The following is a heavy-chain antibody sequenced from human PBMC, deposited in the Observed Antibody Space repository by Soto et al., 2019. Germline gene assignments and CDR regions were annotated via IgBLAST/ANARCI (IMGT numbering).Heavy chain of an antibody. J-gene: IGHJ4*02. CDR1: GGSISSSGYS. D-gene: IGHD6-19*01. V-gene: IGHV4-30-2*01. Sequence: QLQLQESGSGLVKPSQTLSLTCAVSGGSISSSGYSWSWIRQPPGKGLEWIGYIYHSGSTYYNPSLQSRVTISVDRSTNQFSLKLSSVTAADTAVYYCAKAGGLGTVAVDYWGQGTLVTVSS. CDR3: AKAGGLGTVAVDY. CDR2: IYHSGST.